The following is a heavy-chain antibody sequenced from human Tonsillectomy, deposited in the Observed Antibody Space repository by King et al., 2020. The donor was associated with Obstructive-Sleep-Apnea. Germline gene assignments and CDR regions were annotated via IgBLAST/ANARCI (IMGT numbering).Heavy chain of an antibody. J-gene: IGHJ6*02. V-gene: IGHV3-23*04. CDR2: ISVSGGGT. CDR3: ATTARGDYDYYGLDV. CDR1: GFTFSNYA. Sequence: VQLVESGGGLVQPGGSLRLSCRASGFTFSNYAMSWVRQAPGKGLEGVSGISVSGGGTYYADSVKGRFTIPRDNFKKTLYLQMNSLRADDTAEYYCATTARGDYDYYGLDVWGQGTTVIVSS. D-gene: IGHD4/OR15-4a*01.